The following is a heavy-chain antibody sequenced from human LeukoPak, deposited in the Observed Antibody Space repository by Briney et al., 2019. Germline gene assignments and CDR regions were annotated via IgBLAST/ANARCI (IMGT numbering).Heavy chain of an antibody. Sequence: ASVKVSCKASGYTFTSYAMHWVRQAPGQRLEWMGWINAGNGNTKYSQEFQGRVTITRDTSASTAYMELSSPRSEDMAVYYCARGGGATRFNFDYWGQGTLVTVSS. V-gene: IGHV1-3*03. CDR1: GYTFTSYA. CDR2: INAGNGNT. CDR3: ARGGGATRFNFDY. J-gene: IGHJ4*02. D-gene: IGHD1-26*01.